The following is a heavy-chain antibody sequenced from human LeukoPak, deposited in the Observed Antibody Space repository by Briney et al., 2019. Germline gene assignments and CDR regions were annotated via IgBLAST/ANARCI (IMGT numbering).Heavy chain of an antibody. CDR3: ARDHRGYSYGPVHYYFDY. J-gene: IGHJ4*02. Sequence: SETLSLTCTVSGGSISSGDYYWSWIRQPPGKGLEWIGYIYYSGSTYYNPSLKSRVTISVDTSKNQFSLELSSVTAADTAVYYCARDHRGYSYGPVHYYFDYWGQGTLVTVSS. CDR2: IYYSGST. CDR1: GGSISSGDYY. V-gene: IGHV4-30-4*01. D-gene: IGHD5-18*01.